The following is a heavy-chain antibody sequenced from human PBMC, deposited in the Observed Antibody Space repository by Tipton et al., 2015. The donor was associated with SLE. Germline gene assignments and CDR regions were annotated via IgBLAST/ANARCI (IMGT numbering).Heavy chain of an antibody. J-gene: IGHJ4*02. Sequence: SLRLSCAASGFMFSTYAMSWVRQAPGEGLEWVSAISARSSYIYYADSVKGRFTISRDNAKNSLYLQMNSLRAEDTAIYYCATNLQGADYFFDHWGQGTLVTVSS. D-gene: IGHD2-21*02. V-gene: IGHV3-21*03. CDR3: ATNLQGADYFFDH. CDR1: GFMFSTYA. CDR2: ISARSSYI.